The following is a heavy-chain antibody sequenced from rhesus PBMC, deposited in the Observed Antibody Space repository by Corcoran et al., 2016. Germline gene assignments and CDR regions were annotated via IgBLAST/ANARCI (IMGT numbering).Heavy chain of an antibody. Sequence: QVTLTESGPALVKPTPTLTLTCPFSGFSLITRGLGVGWILQPPRKALEWLASIYWDDDKYYSTSLKSRLTISKDTSKNQVVLTMTNMDPVDTATYYCARVPPGIAAAVDYWGQGVLVTVSS. CDR2: IYWDDDK. CDR1: GFSLITRGLG. CDR3: ARVPPGIAAAVDY. D-gene: IGHD6-31*01. J-gene: IGHJ4*01. V-gene: IGHV2S1*01.